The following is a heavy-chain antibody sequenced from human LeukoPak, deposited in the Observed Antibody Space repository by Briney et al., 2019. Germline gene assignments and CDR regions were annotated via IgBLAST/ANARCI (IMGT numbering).Heavy chain of an antibody. CDR2: ISSSSSTI. CDR1: GFTFSSYS. CDR3: ANHYYDIGAFDI. Sequence: GGSLRLSCAASGFTFSSYSMNWVRQAPGKGLEWVSYISSSSSTIYYADSVKGRFTISRDNSKNTLYLQMNSLRAEDTAVYYCANHYYDIGAFDIWGQGTMVTVSS. V-gene: IGHV3-48*01. D-gene: IGHD3-22*01. J-gene: IGHJ3*02.